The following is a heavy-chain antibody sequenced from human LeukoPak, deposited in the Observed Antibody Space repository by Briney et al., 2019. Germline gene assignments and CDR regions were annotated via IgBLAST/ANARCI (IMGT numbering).Heavy chain of an antibody. CDR3: VVGGSPGY. D-gene: IGHD2-15*01. CDR2: ISTDGYTT. J-gene: IGHJ4*02. Sequence: GGSLRLSCAASGLAFSAYKMHWVRQAPRKGLVWVSRISTDGYTTDYADFVQGRFTASRDNTKNTWSLEMNSLRAENTAVYYCVVGGSPGYWGQGTLVTVSS. V-gene: IGHV3-74*01. CDR1: GLAFSAYK.